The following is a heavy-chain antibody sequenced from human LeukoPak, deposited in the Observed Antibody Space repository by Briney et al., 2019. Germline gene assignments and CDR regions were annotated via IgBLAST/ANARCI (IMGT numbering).Heavy chain of an antibody. CDR3: ARQSDVDIVATPYFDY. J-gene: IGHJ4*02. CDR2: IYTSGST. D-gene: IGHD5-12*01. CDR1: GGSISSYY. V-gene: IGHV4-4*09. Sequence: SETLSLTCTVSGGSISSYYWSWIRQPPGKGLEWIGYIYTSGSTNYNPSLKSRVTISVDTSKNQFSLKLSSVTAADTAVYYCARQSDVDIVATPYFDYRGQGTLVTVSS.